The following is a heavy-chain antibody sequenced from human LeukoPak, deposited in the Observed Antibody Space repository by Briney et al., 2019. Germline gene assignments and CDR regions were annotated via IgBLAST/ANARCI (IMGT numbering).Heavy chain of an antibody. CDR2: IYYSGNT. Sequence: SETLSLTCTVSGGSISSGGYWSWIRQHPGKGLEWIGYIYYSGNTYYNPSLESRVTMSVDTSKNQLSLKLRSVTAADTAVYYCARSDFSLSYFDYWGQGTLVTVSS. D-gene: IGHD2/OR15-2a*01. CDR1: GGSISSGGY. J-gene: IGHJ4*02. CDR3: ARSDFSLSYFDY. V-gene: IGHV4-31*03.